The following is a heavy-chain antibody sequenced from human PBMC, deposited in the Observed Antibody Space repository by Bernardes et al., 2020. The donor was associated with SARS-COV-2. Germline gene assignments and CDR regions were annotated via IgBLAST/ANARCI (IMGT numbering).Heavy chain of an antibody. J-gene: IGHJ4*02. CDR3: ARDLYDYGDYGFDY. Sequence: GGSLRLSCAASGFTFSSYEMNWVRQAPGKGLEWVSYISSSGSTIYYADSVKGRFTISRDNAKNSLYLQMNSLRAEDTAVYYCARDLYDYGDYGFDYWGQGTLVTVSS. CDR1: GFTFSSYE. CDR2: ISSSGSTI. D-gene: IGHD4-17*01. V-gene: IGHV3-48*03.